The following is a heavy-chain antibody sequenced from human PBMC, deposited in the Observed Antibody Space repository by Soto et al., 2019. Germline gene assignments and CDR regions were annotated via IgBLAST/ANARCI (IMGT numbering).Heavy chain of an antibody. V-gene: IGHV1-69*04. J-gene: IGHJ5*02. CDR3: AGDETAGVGAVYSYGTSNP. CDR2: IIPILGIA. CDR1: GGTFSSYA. D-gene: IGHD1-26*01. Sequence: QVQLVQSGAEVKKPGSSVKVSCKASGGTFSSYAISWVRQAPGQGLEWMGRIIPILGIANYAQKFQGRVTLTADKITGTAYMDPGNLRPDNPGVDDSAGDETAGVGAVYSYGTSNPWGQGTLVTVSS.